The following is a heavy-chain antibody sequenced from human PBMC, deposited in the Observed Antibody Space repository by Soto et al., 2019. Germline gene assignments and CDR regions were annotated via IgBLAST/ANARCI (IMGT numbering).Heavy chain of an antibody. Sequence: SETLSLTCAVYGGSFSGYYWSWVRQPPGKGLEWIGEIIHSESTKYNPSLKSRVTISVDTSKNQFSLKLSSVTAADTAVYYCARQRPTDGRWEFANYYGMDVWGQGTPVTVSS. CDR2: IIHSEST. CDR1: GGSFSGYY. CDR3: ARQRPTDGRWEFANYYGMDV. D-gene: IGHD1-26*01. J-gene: IGHJ6*02. V-gene: IGHV4-34*12.